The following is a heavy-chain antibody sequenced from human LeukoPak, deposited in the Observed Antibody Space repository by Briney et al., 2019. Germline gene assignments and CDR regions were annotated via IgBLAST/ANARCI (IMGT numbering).Heavy chain of an antibody. J-gene: IGHJ4*02. V-gene: IGHV3-66*01. CDR2: IYSGGTT. D-gene: IGHD7-27*01. Sequence: TGGSLRLSCAASGFTFSSYAMSWVRQAPGKGLEWVSVIYSGGTTYYGDSVRGRFTISRDNSKNTLYLQMNSLRAEDTAVYYCARGVGIIDYWGQGTLVTVSS. CDR3: ARGVGIIDY. CDR1: GFTFSSYA.